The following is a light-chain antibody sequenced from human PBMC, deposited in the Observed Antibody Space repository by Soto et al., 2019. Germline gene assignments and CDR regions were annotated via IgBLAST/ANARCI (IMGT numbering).Light chain of an antibody. J-gene: IGKJ4*01. Sequence: DIVMTQSPDSLAVSLGERATINCKSSQSVLVTPDNKNNLAWYQQKPGQPPRLLIYWAFFRESGVPDRFSGSGSGTDFTLTISNLRAEDVAVYYCQQYFIAPLTFGGGTNVEIK. CDR3: QQYFIAPLT. V-gene: IGKV4-1*01. CDR1: QSVLVTPDNKNN. CDR2: WAF.